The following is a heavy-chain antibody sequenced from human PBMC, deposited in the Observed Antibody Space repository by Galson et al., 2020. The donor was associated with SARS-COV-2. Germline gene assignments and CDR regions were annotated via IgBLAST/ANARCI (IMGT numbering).Heavy chain of an antibody. CDR1: GYTFKNYG. Sequence: ASVKVSCKSSGYTFKNYGITWVRQAPGQGLEWMVWIHVDSGDTNYPQKFQGRVTVTRDTSTSTAYMDLTSLRSDDTAVYYCVRDIDFTVDVWGNGTTVTVSS. J-gene: IGHJ6*04. CDR2: IHVDSGDT. CDR3: VRDIDFTVDV. V-gene: IGHV1-18*01. D-gene: IGHD1-26*01.